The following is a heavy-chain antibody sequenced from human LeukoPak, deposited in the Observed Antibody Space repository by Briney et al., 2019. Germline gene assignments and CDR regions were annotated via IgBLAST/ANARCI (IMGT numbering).Heavy chain of an antibody. CDR3: AKDQSYYYDSSGCDY. Sequence: GRSLRLSCAASGFTFSSYAMHWVRQAPGKGLEWVAFIRYDGSNKYYADSVKGRFTISRDNSKNTLYLQMNSLRAEDTAVYYCAKDQSYYYDSSGCDYWGQGTLVTVCS. CDR1: GFTFSSYA. V-gene: IGHV3-30*02. D-gene: IGHD3-22*01. CDR2: IRYDGSNK. J-gene: IGHJ4*02.